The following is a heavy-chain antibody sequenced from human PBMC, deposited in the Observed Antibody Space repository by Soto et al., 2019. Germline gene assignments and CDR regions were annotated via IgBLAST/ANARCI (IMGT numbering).Heavy chain of an antibody. CDR1: GFTFSSYA. Sequence: QVQLVESGGGVVQPGRSLRLSCAASGFTFSSYAMHWVRQAPGKGLEWVAVISYDGSNKYYADSVKGRFTISRDNSKNTLYLRMNSLRAEDTAVYYCARDHGAVAGTPPDYWGQGTLVTVSS. D-gene: IGHD6-19*01. CDR2: ISYDGSNK. J-gene: IGHJ4*02. CDR3: ARDHGAVAGTPPDY. V-gene: IGHV3-30-3*01.